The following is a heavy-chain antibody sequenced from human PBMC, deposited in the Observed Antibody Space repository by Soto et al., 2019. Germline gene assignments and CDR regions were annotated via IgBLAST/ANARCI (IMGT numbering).Heavy chain of an antibody. J-gene: IGHJ6*02. CDR3: ARGDPPLWFGE. Sequence: QVQLVESGGGLVKPGGSLRLSCAASGFTFSDYYMSWIRQAPGKGLEWVSYISSSSSYTNYADSVKGRITIPRDNAKNSLYLQMNSLRAEDTAVDYCARGDPPLWFGEGGQGTTVTVSS. V-gene: IGHV3-11*05. D-gene: IGHD3-10*01. CDR2: ISSSSSYT. CDR1: GFTFSDYY.